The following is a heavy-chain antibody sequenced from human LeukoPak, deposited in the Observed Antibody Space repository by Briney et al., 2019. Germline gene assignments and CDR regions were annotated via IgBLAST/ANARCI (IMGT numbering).Heavy chain of an antibody. CDR3: AGVYDFWSGYYLLGLRYWFDL. D-gene: IGHD3-3*01. Sequence: SETLSLTCAVSGGSFSGCYWSWIRQPPGEGLEWIGEIYPSGATYYNPSLKSRVTISVDTSKNQFSLKLSSVTAADTAVYYCAGVYDFWSGYYLLGLRYWFDLWGQGTLVTVSS. CDR1: GGSFSGCY. CDR2: IYPSGAT. V-gene: IGHV4-34*01. J-gene: IGHJ5*02.